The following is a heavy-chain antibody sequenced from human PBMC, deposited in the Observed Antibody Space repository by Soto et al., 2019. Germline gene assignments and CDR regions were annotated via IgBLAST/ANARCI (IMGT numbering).Heavy chain of an antibody. CDR1: GFSLTTSGVG. J-gene: IGHJ4*02. CDR2: IYWDDDK. CDR3: AHRVLRTVFGLVTTTAIYFDF. V-gene: IGHV2-5*02. D-gene: IGHD3-3*01. Sequence: SGPTLVNPTQTLTLTCTFSGFSLTTSGVGVGWIRQSPGKAPEWLALIYWDDDKRYSPSLKSRLTTTKDTSKNQVVLTMANLDPADTATYYCAHRVLRTVFGLVTTTAIYFDFWGQGTPVTVSS.